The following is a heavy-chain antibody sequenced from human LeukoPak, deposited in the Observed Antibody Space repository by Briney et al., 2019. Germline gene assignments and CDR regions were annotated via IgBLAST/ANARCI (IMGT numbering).Heavy chain of an antibody. Sequence: GGSLRLSCAASGFTFSSYGMHWVRQAPGKGLEWVGVIWYDGSNKYYADSVKGRFTITRDNSKNTLYLQMNSLRAEDTAVYYCARDRADCSGGSCYFPYYYYGMDVWGQGTTVTVSS. CDR1: GFTFSSYG. D-gene: IGHD2-15*01. V-gene: IGHV3-33*01. J-gene: IGHJ6*02. CDR2: IWYDGSNK. CDR3: ARDRADCSGGSCYFPYYYYGMDV.